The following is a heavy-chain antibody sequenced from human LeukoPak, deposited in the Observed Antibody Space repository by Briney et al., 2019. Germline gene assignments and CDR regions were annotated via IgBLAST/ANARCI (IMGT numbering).Heavy chain of an antibody. CDR1: GFTFSGFS. D-gene: IGHD3-10*01. CDR2: IKQDGSER. Sequence: GGSLRLSCAASGFTFSGFSMSWVRQSPTKGLEWVANIKQDGSERYYVDPVKGRFTISRDNTKNSLSLQMNNLRVEDTAVYYCARAGSHWHYVYWGQGTVVTVSS. J-gene: IGHJ4*02. CDR3: ARAGSHWHYVY. V-gene: IGHV3-7*01.